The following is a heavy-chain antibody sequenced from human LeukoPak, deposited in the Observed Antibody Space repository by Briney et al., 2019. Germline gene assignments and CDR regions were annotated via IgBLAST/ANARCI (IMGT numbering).Heavy chain of an antibody. CDR2: IIPIFGTA. CDR3: ARDLGYSSGWRGRAWFDP. D-gene: IGHD6-19*01. V-gene: IGHV1-69*05. Sequence: ASVKVSCKASGGTFSSYAISWVRQAPGQGLEWMGGIIPIFGTANYAQKFQGRVTMTRDTSTSTVYMELSSLRSEDTAVYYCARDLGYSSGWRGRAWFDPWGQGTLVTVSS. CDR1: GGTFSSYA. J-gene: IGHJ5*02.